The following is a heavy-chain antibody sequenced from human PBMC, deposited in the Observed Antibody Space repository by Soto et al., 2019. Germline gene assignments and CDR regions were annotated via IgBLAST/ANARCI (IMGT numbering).Heavy chain of an antibody. Sequence: SETLSLTCTVSGDSVTSGSDYWSWIRQPPGKGLEWVGNVYYSGSTDFNPSLKSRVTISLDTSKNQFSLKLSSVTAADTAVYYCARLSYYDILTGYYPDYWGPGTLVTVS. J-gene: IGHJ4*02. CDR2: VYYSGST. CDR3: ARLSYYDILTGYYPDY. D-gene: IGHD3-9*01. CDR1: GDSVTSGSDY. V-gene: IGHV4-61*01.